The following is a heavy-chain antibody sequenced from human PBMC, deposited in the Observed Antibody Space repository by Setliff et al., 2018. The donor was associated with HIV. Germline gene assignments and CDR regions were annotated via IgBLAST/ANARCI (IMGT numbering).Heavy chain of an antibody. CDR1: GGSISNGDHY. D-gene: IGHD3-16*01. CDR2: IYYTGDT. J-gene: IGHJ4*02. V-gene: IGHV4-30-4*08. Sequence: SETLSLTCTVSGGSISNGDHYWAWIRQSPGKGLEWIGYIYYTGDTYYRSSLESRVTISVDTSNNQFSLKLSSVTAADTAVYYCARGSKGGFFDYWGQGTLVTVSS. CDR3: ARGSKGGFFDY.